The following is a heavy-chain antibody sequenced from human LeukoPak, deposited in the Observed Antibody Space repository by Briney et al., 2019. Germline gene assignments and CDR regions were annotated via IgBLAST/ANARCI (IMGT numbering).Heavy chain of an antibody. V-gene: IGHV1-69*06. J-gene: IGHJ4*02. Sequence: GGSLRLSCAASGFTFSSYAISWVRQAPGQGLEWMGGIIPIFGTANYAQKFQGRVTITADKSTSTAYMELSSLRSEDTAVYYCARSGDTANFDYWGQGTLVTVSS. CDR1: GFTFSSYA. CDR2: IIPIFGTA. D-gene: IGHD5-18*01. CDR3: ARSGDTANFDY.